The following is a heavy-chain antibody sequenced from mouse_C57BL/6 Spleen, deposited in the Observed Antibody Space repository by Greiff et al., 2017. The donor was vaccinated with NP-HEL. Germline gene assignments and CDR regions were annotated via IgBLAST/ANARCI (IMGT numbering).Heavy chain of an antibody. Sequence: VQLQQSGPELVKPGASVKIPCKASGYTFTDYNMDWVKQSHGKSLEWIGDINPNNGGTIYNQKFKGKATLTVDKSSSTAYMELRSLTSEDTAVYYCARWRLGREGYFDYWGQGTTLTVSS. J-gene: IGHJ2*01. CDR3: ARWRLGREGYFDY. V-gene: IGHV1-18*01. CDR1: GYTFTDYN. CDR2: INPNNGGT. D-gene: IGHD4-1*01.